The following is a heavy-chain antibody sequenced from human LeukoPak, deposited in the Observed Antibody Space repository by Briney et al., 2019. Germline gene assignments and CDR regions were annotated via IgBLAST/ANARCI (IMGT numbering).Heavy chain of an antibody. V-gene: IGHV3-7*03. CDR1: GLSFRNFW. D-gene: IGHD2-2*01. J-gene: IGHJ4*02. CDR3: ATQAYALFDH. Sequence: GGSLRLSCVASGLSFRNFWMSWVRQAPGKGLEWVTSIREDGSDTYYADSVKGRFTISRDNAKNSLYLQMSSLRPEDTAVYYCATQAYALFDHWGQGTLVTVSS. CDR2: IREDGSDT.